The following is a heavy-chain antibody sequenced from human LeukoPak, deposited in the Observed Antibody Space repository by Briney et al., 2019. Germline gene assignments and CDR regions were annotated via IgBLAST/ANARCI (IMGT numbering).Heavy chain of an antibody. V-gene: IGHV5-51*01. D-gene: IGHD3-10*01. J-gene: IGHJ4*02. CDR3: TRRMTRGVITSPFDS. CDR1: GYSFTNYW. CDR2: IYPGDSDT. Sequence: GESLKISCKGSGYSFTNYWIGWVRQMPGKGLELMGLIYPGDSDTTYSPSFQGQVTVSADKSITTAYLQWSSLKASDTAMYYCTRRMTRGVITSPFDSWGQGTLVSVSS.